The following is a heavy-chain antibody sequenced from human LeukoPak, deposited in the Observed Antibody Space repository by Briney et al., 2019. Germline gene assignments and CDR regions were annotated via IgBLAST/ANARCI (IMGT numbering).Heavy chain of an antibody. CDR2: IIPILGIA. Sequence: SVKVSCKASGGTFSSYAISWVRDAPGQGLEWVGRIIPILGIANYAQKFQGRVTITADKSTSTAYMEMSSLRSGDTAVYYCARESATFFRLPPDYWGQGTLVTVSS. J-gene: IGHJ4*02. V-gene: IGHV1-69*04. D-gene: IGHD6-25*01. CDR3: ARESATFFRLPPDY. CDR1: GGTFSSYA.